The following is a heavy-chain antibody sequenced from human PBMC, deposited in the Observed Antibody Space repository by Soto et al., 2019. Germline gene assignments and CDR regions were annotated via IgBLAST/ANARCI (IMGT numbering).Heavy chain of an antibody. CDR2: IYYSGST. Sequence: SETLSLTCTVSGGSIISGGYYFICIRQQPGNGLELIGYIYYSGSTYYNPSLKSRVTISVDTSKNQFSLKLSSVTAADTAVYYCARQLLYGDYADAFDIWGQGTMVTVSS. J-gene: IGHJ3*02. V-gene: IGHV4-31*03. D-gene: IGHD4-17*01. CDR3: ARQLLYGDYADAFDI. CDR1: GGSIISGGYY.